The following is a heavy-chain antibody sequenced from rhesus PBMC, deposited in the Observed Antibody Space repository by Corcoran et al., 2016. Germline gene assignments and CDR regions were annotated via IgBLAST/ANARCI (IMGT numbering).Heavy chain of an antibody. J-gene: IGHJ4*01. CDR1: GFSLTTSGMG. CDR3: ARLGNFDY. V-gene: IGHV2-174*01. CDR2: MYWDDDK. Sequence: QVTLKESGPALVKPTQTLTLTCTFSGFSLTTSGMGVGWIRQPPGKALEWLALMYWDDDKRYSTALKSRLTISKDTSKNQVVLTMTNMDPVDTATYYCARLGNFDYWGQGVLVTVSS.